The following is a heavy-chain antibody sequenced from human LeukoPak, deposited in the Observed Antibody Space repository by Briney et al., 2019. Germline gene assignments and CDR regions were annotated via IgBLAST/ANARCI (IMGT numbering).Heavy chain of an antibody. V-gene: IGHV3-11*01. CDR2: ISSSGNTI. Sequence: PGGSLRLSCAASGFTFSDYYMSWIRQAPGKGLEWVSYISSSGNTIYYADSVKGRFTISRDNAKNSLYLQMNSLRAEDTAVYYCARDATIFGVVIPSYGMDVWGQGTTVTVSS. CDR1: GFTFSDYY. J-gene: IGHJ6*02. D-gene: IGHD3-3*01. CDR3: ARDATIFGVVIPSYGMDV.